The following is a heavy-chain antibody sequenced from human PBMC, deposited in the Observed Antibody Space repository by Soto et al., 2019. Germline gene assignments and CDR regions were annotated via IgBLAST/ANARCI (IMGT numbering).Heavy chain of an antibody. CDR1: GGSISSSSYY. V-gene: IGHV4-39*01. D-gene: IGHD5-18*01. J-gene: IGHJ6*02. CDR3: ARDTAMVIYYYYGMDV. CDR2: IYYSGST. Sequence: SETLSLTCTVSGGSISSSSYYWGWIRQPPGKGLEWIGSIYYSGSTYYNPSLKSRVTISADTSKNQFSLKLSSVTAADTAVYYCARDTAMVIYYYYGMDVWGQGTTVTVSS.